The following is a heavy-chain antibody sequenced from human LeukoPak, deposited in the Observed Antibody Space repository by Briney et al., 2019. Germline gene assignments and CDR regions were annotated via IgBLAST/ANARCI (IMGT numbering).Heavy chain of an antibody. V-gene: IGHV4-59*01. CDR1: GGSISSYY. D-gene: IGHD5-18*01. CDR3: ASNVDTTLVGLYWYFDL. Sequence: SETLSLTCTVSGGSISSYYWSWIRQPPGKGLEWIGHIYYSGSTNYNPSLKSRVTISVDTSKNQFSLRLSSVTAADTAVYYCASNVDTTLVGLYWYFDLWGRGTLVTVSS. J-gene: IGHJ2*01. CDR2: IYYSGST.